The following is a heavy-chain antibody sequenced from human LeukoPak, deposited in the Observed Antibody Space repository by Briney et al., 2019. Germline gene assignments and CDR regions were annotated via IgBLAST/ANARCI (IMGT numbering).Heavy chain of an antibody. D-gene: IGHD4-23*01. CDR2: INPNSGGT. J-gene: IGHJ4*02. CDR1: GYTFTGYY. CDR3: ARVDYGGFDS. V-gene: IGHV1-2*02. Sequence: ASVKVSCKASGYTFTGYYMHWVRQAPGQGLEWMGWINPNSGGTNYAQKFQGRVTMTRDTSISAVYMELSRLRSDDTAVYYCARVDYGGFDSWGQGTLATVSS.